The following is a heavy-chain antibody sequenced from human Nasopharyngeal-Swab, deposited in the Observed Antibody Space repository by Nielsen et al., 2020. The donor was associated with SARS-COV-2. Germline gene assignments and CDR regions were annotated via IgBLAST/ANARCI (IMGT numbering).Heavy chain of an antibody. J-gene: IGHJ5*02. V-gene: IGHV3-21*01. CDR1: GFTFSTYS. Sequence: GESLKISCAASGFTFSTYSMNWVRQAPGKGLEWVSSISSSSSYIYYADSVEGRFTISRDNAKNSLYLQMNSLRAEDTAVFYCTRDLGRWQLFDPWGQGTLVTVSS. CDR2: ISSSSSYI. D-gene: IGHD7-27*01. CDR3: TRDLGRWQLFDP.